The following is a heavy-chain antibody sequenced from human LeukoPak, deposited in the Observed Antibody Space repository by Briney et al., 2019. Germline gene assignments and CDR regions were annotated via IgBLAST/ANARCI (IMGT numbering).Heavy chain of an antibody. CDR1: GFTFSTYW. CDR2: LNSDGSST. J-gene: IGHJ4*02. V-gene: IGHV3-74*01. CDR3: ARADSNIAARRIGFDY. Sequence: PGGSLRLSCAASGFTFSTYWMHWVRQAPGKGLVWVSRLNSDGSSTTYADSVKGRFTISRDNAKNSLYLQMNSLRAGDTALYYCARADSNIAARRIGFDYWGQGTLVTVSS. D-gene: IGHD6-6*01.